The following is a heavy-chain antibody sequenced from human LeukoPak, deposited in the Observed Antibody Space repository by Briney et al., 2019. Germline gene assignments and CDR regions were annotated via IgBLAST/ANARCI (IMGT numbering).Heavy chain of an antibody. CDR2: ISSSSSYI. Sequence: GGSLRLSCAASGFTFSSYSMNWVRQAPGKGLEWVSSISSSSSYIYYADSVKGRFTISRDNAKNSLYLQMNRLRGDDTALYFCVRDSRPGRAMGLYHNFDLWGLGTLVTVSS. D-gene: IGHD3-16*01. CDR1: GFTFSSYS. J-gene: IGHJ4*02. CDR3: VRDSRPGRAMGLYHNFDL. V-gene: IGHV3-21*01.